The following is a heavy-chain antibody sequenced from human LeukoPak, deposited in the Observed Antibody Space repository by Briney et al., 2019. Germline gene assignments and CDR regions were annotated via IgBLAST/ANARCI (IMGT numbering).Heavy chain of an antibody. D-gene: IGHD4-11*01. Sequence: GGSLRLSCAASGFTVSSNYMSWVRQAPGKGLEWVSVIYSGGSTYYADSVKGRFTISRDNSKNTLYLQMNSLRAEDTAVYYCARDAPRNYGHGAFDIWGQGTMVTVSS. V-gene: IGHV3-53*01. CDR3: ARDAPRNYGHGAFDI. CDR2: IYSGGST. CDR1: GFTVSSNY. J-gene: IGHJ3*02.